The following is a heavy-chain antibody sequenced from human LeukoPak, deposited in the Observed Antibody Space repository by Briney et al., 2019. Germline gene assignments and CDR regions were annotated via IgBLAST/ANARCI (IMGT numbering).Heavy chain of an antibody. CDR1: GFTFNIYS. D-gene: IGHD6-13*01. Sequence: PGGALRLSCAASGFTFNIYSMNWVRQAPGKGLEWVSYIGSSGSTTDYADSVKGRFTIFRDNAKNSLYLQMNTLTVEDTAVYYCASNEGSSWTPINCLWDWGQGTLVTVSS. J-gene: IGHJ4*02. CDR3: ASNEGSSWTPINCLWD. CDR2: IGSSGSTT. V-gene: IGHV3-48*01.